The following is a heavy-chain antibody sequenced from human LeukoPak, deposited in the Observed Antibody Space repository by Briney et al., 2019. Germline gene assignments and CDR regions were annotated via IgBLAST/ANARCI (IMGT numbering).Heavy chain of an antibody. D-gene: IGHD2-8*01. CDR2: IRSKPNSYTT. CDR3: TTALFCTNGVCWDMDV. V-gene: IGHV3-72*01. CDR1: GFKFSDHY. Sequence: GGSLRLSCAASGFKFSDHYMDWVRQAPGKGLEWLGRIRSKPNSYTTEYAAPVKGRFTISRDDSKNSLYLQMNSLKSEDTAVYYCTTALFCTNGVCWDMDVWGKGTTVTVSS. J-gene: IGHJ6*03.